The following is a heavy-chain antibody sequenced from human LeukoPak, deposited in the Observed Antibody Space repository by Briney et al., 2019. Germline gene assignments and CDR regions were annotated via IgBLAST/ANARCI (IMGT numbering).Heavy chain of an antibody. CDR3: ASVFYDFWSGYSYYYYYYMAV. Sequence: SVKVSCKASGGTFSSYAISWVRQAPGQGLEWMGGIIPIFGTANYAQKFQGRVTITADESTSTAYMELSSLRSGDTAVYYCASVFYDFWSGYSYYYYYYMAVWGKGTTVTVSS. V-gene: IGHV1-69*13. CDR2: IIPIFGTA. CDR1: GGTFSSYA. J-gene: IGHJ6*03. D-gene: IGHD3-3*01.